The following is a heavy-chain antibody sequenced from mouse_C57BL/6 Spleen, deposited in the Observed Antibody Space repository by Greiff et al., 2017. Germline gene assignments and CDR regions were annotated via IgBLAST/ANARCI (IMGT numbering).Heavy chain of an antibody. CDR1: GYTFTSYW. J-gene: IGHJ2*01. CDR2: INPSSGYT. CDR3: ARGGYYDCLDD. V-gene: IGHV1-7*01. Sequence: QVQLKESGAELAKPGASVKLSCKASGYTFTSYWMHWVKQRPGQGLEWIGYINPSSGYTKYNQKFKDKATLTADKSSSTAYMQLSSLTYDDSAIYDCARGGYYDCLDDWGQGTTLTVSS. D-gene: IGHD2-3*01.